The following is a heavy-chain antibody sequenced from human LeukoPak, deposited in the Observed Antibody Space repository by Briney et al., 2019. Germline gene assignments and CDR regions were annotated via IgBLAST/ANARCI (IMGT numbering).Heavy chain of an antibody. D-gene: IGHD2-21*02. J-gene: IGHJ2*01. CDR2: IYHSGST. CDR3: ARGVVTATIAYFDL. CDR1: GGSISSGGYS. Sequence: PSETLSLTCAVSGGSISSGGYSWSWIRQPPGKGLEWIGYIYHSGSTYYNPSLKSRVTTSVDRSKNQFSLKLSSVTAADTAVYYCARGVVTATIAYFDLWGRGTLVTVSS. V-gene: IGHV4-30-2*01.